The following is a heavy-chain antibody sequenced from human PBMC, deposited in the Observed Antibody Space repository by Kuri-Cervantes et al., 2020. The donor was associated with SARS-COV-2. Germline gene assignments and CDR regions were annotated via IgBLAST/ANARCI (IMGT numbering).Heavy chain of an antibody. CDR3: ARLPPNCSGGSCYDGYYYYGMDV. V-gene: IGHV5-51*01. D-gene: IGHD2-15*01. Sequence: GESLKISCKGSGYSFTSYWIGWVRQMPGKGLEWMGIINPGDSDTRYSPSFQGQVTISADKSISTAYLQWSSLKASDTAMYYCARLPPNCSGGSCYDGYYYYGMDVWGQGTTVTVSS. CDR2: INPGDSDT. J-gene: IGHJ6*02. CDR1: GYSFTSYW.